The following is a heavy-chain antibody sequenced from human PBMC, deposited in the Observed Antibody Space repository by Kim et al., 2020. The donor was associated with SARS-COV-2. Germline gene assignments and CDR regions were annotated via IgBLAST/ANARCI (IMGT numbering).Heavy chain of an antibody. D-gene: IGHD3-10*02. CDR3: ARDKGLWWGSQTPDY. CDR2: INPSGGST. CDR1: GYTFTSYY. Sequence: ASVKVSCKASGYTFTSYYMHWVRQAPGQGLEWMGIINPSGGSTSYAQKFQGRVTMTRDTSTSTVYMELSSLRSEDTAVYYCARDKGLWWGSQTPDYWGQGTLVTVSS. J-gene: IGHJ4*02. V-gene: IGHV1-46*01.